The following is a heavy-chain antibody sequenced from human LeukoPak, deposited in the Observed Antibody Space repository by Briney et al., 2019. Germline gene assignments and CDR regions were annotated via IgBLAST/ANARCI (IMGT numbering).Heavy chain of an antibody. CDR3: ARPYGSGSYTPY. D-gene: IGHD3-10*01. CDR2: IYMTGDT. Sequence: SETLSLTCTVSGVSISSSNSYWSWIRQPAGKGLEWIGRIYMTGDTNYNPSLKSRVTISVDTSKNQFSLKLSSVTAADTAVYYCARPYGSGSYTPYWGQGTLVTVSS. CDR1: GVSISSSNSY. V-gene: IGHV4-61*02. J-gene: IGHJ4*02.